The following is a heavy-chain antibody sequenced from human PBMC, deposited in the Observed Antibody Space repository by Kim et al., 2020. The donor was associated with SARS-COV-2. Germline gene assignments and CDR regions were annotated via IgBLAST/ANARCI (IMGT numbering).Heavy chain of an antibody. J-gene: IGHJ4*02. CDR1: GFTFSSYV. CDR2: ISYDGSNK. V-gene: IGHV3-30-3*01. Sequence: GGSLRLSCAASGFTFSSYVMHWVRQAPGKGLEWVTIISYDGSNKYYADLVKGRFTISRDNSKNTLYLQMNSLRADDTAVYYCARSRDDYNYRHFDYWGQGTLVTVSS. CDR3: ARSRDDYNYRHFDY. D-gene: IGHD4-4*01.